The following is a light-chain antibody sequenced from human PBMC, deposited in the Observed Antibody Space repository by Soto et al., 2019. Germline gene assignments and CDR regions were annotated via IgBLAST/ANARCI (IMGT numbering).Light chain of an antibody. Sequence: EIVMTQSTATLTTSPGERATVSCRASQSVSSNLAWYQQKPGQVPRLLIYYASTRATGIPARFSGSGSETEFTLTISSLESEDFAVYYCQQYNNWPRTFGQGTKVEIK. J-gene: IGKJ1*01. CDR2: YAS. V-gene: IGKV3-15*01. CDR3: QQYNNWPRT. CDR1: QSVSSN.